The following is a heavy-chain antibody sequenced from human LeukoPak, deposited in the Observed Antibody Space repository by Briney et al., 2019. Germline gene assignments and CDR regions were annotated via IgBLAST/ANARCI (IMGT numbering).Heavy chain of an antibody. CDR3: ARVFPHGYSDY. CDR2: IHYSGST. V-gene: IGHV4-59*01. Sequence: SETLSLTCTVSGGSINNYYWTWIRQPPGKGLEWIGYIHYSGSTKYSPSLKSRLTISVDTSKNQFSLGLTSVTAADTAIYYCARVFPHGYSDYWGQGTLSPSP. D-gene: IGHD5-24*01. J-gene: IGHJ4*02. CDR1: GGSINNYY.